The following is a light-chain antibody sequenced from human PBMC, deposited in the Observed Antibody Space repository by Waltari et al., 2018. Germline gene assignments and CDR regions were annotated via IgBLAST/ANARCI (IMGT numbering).Light chain of an antibody. Sequence: SYELTQPPSVSVSPGQTASITCPGDKLGDKYACWYQEKPGPSPVLVIYQDSKRPSGIPGRFSGSNSGNTATLTISGTQAMDEADYYCQAWDSSTGVFGGGTKLTVL. CDR3: QAWDSSTGV. V-gene: IGLV3-1*01. CDR1: KLGDKY. J-gene: IGLJ2*01. CDR2: QDS.